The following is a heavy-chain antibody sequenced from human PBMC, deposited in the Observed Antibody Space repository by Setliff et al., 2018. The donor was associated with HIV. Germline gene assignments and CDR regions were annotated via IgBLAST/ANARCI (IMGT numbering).Heavy chain of an antibody. D-gene: IGHD1-26*01. J-gene: IGHJ3*01. V-gene: IGHV3-30-3*01. Sequence: GGSLRLSCAATGFPFSNYDIQWVRQAPGKGLEWVAFVSFEGGNKYYADSVKGRFTISRDISKNTVYLQMNSLRPEDTAVYFCVRGDVAFLGVLSPLAVWGQGTMVTVSS. CDR1: GFPFSNYD. CDR3: VRGDVAFLGVLSPLAV. CDR2: VSFEGGNK.